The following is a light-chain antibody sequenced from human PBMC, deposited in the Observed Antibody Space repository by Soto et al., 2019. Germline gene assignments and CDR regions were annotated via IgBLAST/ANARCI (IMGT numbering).Light chain of an antibody. Sequence: QSVLTQPASVSGSPGQSITISCTGTSSDVGGYNYVSWYQQHPGKAPKFMIYDVSNRPSGVSNRFSGSKSGNTASLTISGLQAEDEADYYCSSYTTSNTRQIVXGTGTKLTVL. CDR2: DVS. V-gene: IGLV2-14*01. CDR1: SSDVGGYNY. J-gene: IGLJ1*01. CDR3: SSYTTSNTRQIV.